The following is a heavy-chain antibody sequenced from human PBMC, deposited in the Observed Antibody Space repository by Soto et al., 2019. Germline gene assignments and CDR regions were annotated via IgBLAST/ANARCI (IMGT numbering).Heavy chain of an antibody. J-gene: IGHJ4*02. CDR2: IYSRGST. Sequence: QVQLQESGPGLVKPSQTLSLTCTVSSGSISSGSYYWTWIRQHPGKGLEWIAYIYSRGSTYYNPSLKSRVTISVDTSKNEFSLKLSSVTAADTAVYYCARGGEIGSAPFFDYWCQGTLVTVSS. D-gene: IGHD3-16*01. CDR1: SGSISSGSYY. V-gene: IGHV4-31*03. CDR3: ARGGEIGSAPFFDY.